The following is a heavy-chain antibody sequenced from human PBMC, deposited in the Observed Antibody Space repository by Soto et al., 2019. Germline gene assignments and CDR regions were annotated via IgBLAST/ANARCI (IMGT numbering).Heavy chain of an antibody. CDR3: AVPYYDFWSGYRAYYGMDV. Sequence: QVQLVQSGAEVKKPGASVKDSCKASGYTFTSYGITWVRQAPGQGLEWMGWFSAYNGNTNYAQQLQGRVTMTTDTSASTAYIEMSSLGSDYTAVDYCAVPYYDFWSGYRAYYGMDVWGQGTTVTVS. CDR1: GYTFTSYG. J-gene: IGHJ6*02. D-gene: IGHD3-3*01. V-gene: IGHV1-18*01. CDR2: FSAYNGNT.